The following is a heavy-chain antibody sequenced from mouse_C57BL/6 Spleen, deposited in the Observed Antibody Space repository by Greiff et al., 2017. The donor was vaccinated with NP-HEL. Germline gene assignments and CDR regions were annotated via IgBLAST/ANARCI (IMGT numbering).Heavy chain of an antibody. CDR3: ARDKDYGSSHAMDY. CDR1: GFTFSSYA. D-gene: IGHD1-1*01. Sequence: DVMLVESGGGLVKPGGSLKLSCAASGFTFSSYAMSSVRQTPEKRLEWVATISDGGSYTYYPDNVKGRFTISRDNAKNNLYLQMSHLKSEDTAMYYCARDKDYGSSHAMDYWGQGTSVTVSS. CDR2: ISDGGSYT. J-gene: IGHJ4*01. V-gene: IGHV5-4*01.